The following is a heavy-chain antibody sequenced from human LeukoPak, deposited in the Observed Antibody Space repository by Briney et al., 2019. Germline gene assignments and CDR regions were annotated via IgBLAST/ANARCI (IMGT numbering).Heavy chain of an antibody. CDR1: AFTVSSNY. J-gene: IGHJ3*02. Sequence: GGSLRLSCAASAFTVSSNYMSWVRQAPGKGLEWVSVIYSGGSTYYADSVKGRFTISRDNSKNTLYLQMNSLRAEDTAVYYCARLDGGKDAFDIWGQGTMVTVSS. V-gene: IGHV3-66*04. CDR3: ARLDGGKDAFDI. CDR2: IYSGGST. D-gene: IGHD3-16*01.